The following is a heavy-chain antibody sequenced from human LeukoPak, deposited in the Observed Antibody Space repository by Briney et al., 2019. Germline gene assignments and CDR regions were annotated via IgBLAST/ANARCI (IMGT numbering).Heavy chain of an antibody. CDR1: GYNFNNYW. CDR3: AIFGSGKFPLND. J-gene: IGHJ4*02. D-gene: IGHD3-10*01. V-gene: IGHV5-51*01. Sequence: GESLKISCQASGYNFNNYWIGWVRQVSRKGLEWMVAGYPSDHDTSYSPSFQGQVTISVDKSSSTAYLQWRSLRASGSGMYFCAIFGSGKFPLNDWGQGTLVTVSS. CDR2: GYPSDHDT.